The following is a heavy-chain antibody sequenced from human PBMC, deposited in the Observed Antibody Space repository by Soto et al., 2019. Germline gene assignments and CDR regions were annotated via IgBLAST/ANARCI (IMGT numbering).Heavy chain of an antibody. CDR1: GGSISSSNYY. D-gene: IGHD2-2*01. V-gene: IGHV4-39*01. CDR2: IYYSGST. Sequence: QLQLQESGPGLVKPSETLSLTCTVSGGSISSSNYYWGWIRQPPGKGLEWIGNIYYSGSTYYNPSRDSRISISADTSKSQISLTLSSVAAAHTAAYYSAITDIIVVPSGVGFDPWGQGTLVTVSS. CDR3: AITDIIVVPSGVGFDP. J-gene: IGHJ5*02.